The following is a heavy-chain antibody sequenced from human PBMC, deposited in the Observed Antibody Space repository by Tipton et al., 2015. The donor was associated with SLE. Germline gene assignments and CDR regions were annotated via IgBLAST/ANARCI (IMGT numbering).Heavy chain of an antibody. CDR1: GGSISSYY. CDR3: AREGSWDPLFDY. V-gene: IGHV4-59*01. Sequence: LRLSCTVSGGSISSYYWSWIRQPPGKGLEWIGHIYYSGSTNYNPSLKSRVTISVGTTKNQFPLKLSSVTAAATAVYYCAREGSWDPLFDYWGQGTLVTVSS. J-gene: IGHJ4*02. CDR2: IYYSGST. D-gene: IGHD6-13*01.